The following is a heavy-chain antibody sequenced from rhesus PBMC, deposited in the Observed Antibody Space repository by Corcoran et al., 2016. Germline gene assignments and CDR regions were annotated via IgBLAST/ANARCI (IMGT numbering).Heavy chain of an antibody. J-gene: IGHJ4*01. V-gene: IGHV3S5*01. CDR2: INSGGGTT. CDR3: ASSGYSSGSTPHY. Sequence: EVQLVETGGGLVQPGGSLKLSCAASGFTFSTYGMSWVRQAPGKGLEWVSAINSGGGTTYYADSVKGRFTLSRDNSKNTLSLQMNSLRPEDTAVYYCASSGYSSGSTPHYWGQGVLVTVSS. CDR1: GFTFSTYG. D-gene: IGHD6-31*01.